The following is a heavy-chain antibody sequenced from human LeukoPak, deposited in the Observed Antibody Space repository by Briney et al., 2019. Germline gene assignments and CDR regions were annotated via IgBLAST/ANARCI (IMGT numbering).Heavy chain of an antibody. CDR1: GVSISSYY. J-gene: IGHJ5*02. CDR3: ARDALEQTSNYDFYWFDP. V-gene: IGHV4-4*07. Sequence: SETLSLTCTVSGVSISSYYWSWIRQPAGKGLEWIGRIYTSGSTNYNPSLKSRVTMSVDTSKNQFSLKLSSVTAADTAAYYCARDALEQTSNYDFYWFDPWGQGTLVTVSS. D-gene: IGHD3-3*01. CDR2: IYTSGST.